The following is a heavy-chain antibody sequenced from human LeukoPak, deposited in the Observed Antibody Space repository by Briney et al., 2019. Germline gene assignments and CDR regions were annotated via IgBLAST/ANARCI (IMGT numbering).Heavy chain of an antibody. CDR3: ATAPCIAAANPPPRIDSYDY. CDR2: INHSGSN. CDR1: GGSFSGYY. D-gene: IGHD6-13*01. V-gene: IGHV4-34*01. J-gene: IGHJ4*02. Sequence: SETLSLTCAVYGGSFSGYYWSWIRQPPGKGLEWIGEINHSGSNNYNPSLKSRVTISVDTSKNQLSLKLSSVPAADTAAFYCATAPCIAAANPPPRIDSYDYWGQGTLVTV.